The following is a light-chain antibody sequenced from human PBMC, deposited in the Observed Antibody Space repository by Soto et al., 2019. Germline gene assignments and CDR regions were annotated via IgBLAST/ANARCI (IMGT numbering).Light chain of an antibody. V-gene: IGKV3-20*01. CDR2: GAS. J-gene: IGKJ5*01. Sequence: EIVLTQSPGTLSLSPGERATLSCRASQSVSSSYLAWYRQKPGQAPRLLIYGASTRATGIPDRFSGSGSGTDFTLAISRLEPEDFAVYYCQQYHSSPITFGQGSRLEIK. CDR3: QQYHSSPIT. CDR1: QSVSSSY.